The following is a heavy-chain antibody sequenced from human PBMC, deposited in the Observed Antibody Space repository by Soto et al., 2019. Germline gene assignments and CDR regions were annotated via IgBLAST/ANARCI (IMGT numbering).Heavy chain of an antibody. CDR1: EFTFSNYW. CDR2: MKEDGSET. CDR3: ARARPGAYFDY. J-gene: IGHJ4*02. V-gene: IGHV3-7*01. Sequence: HPGGSLRLSCEASEFTFSNYWMSWVRQAPGEGLEWVAIMKEDGSETYYVDSVKGRFTISRDNAKNSLHLQMNSLRVEDTAVYYCARARPGAYFDYWGQGTLVTVSS.